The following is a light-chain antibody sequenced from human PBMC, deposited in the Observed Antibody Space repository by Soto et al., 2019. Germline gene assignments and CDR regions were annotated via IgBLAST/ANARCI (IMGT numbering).Light chain of an antibody. Sequence: EIVLTQSPATLSLSPGERATLSCRASQSVSSYLAWYQQKPGQAPRLIIYDASNRATGIPARFSGSGSGTDFSLTISRLEPEDFAVYYCKQRSNWLFTFGPGTKVDIK. V-gene: IGKV3-11*01. CDR3: KQRSNWLFT. CDR2: DAS. CDR1: QSVSSY. J-gene: IGKJ3*01.